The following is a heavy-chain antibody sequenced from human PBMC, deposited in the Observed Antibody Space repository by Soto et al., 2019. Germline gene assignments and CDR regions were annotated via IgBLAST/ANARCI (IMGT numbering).Heavy chain of an antibody. J-gene: IGHJ4*02. CDR1: GYTFTSYA. CDR2: INAGNGNT. V-gene: IGHV1-3*01. D-gene: IGHD3-10*01. Sequence: GASVKVSCKASGYTFTSYAMHWLRQAAGQRLEWMGWINAGNGNTKYSQKFQGRVTITRDTSASTAYMELSSLRSEDTAVYYCARDPVLLWFGELFYYFDYWGQGTLVTVSS. CDR3: ARDPVLLWFGELFYYFDY.